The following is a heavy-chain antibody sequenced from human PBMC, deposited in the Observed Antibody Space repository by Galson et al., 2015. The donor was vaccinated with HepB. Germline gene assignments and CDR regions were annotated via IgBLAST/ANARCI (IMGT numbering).Heavy chain of an antibody. D-gene: IGHD4-11*01. CDR3: ARDTSNYGVTDFDY. CDR2: ISAYNGNT. CDR1: GYTFTSYG. J-gene: IGHJ4*02. Sequence: SVKVSCKASGYTFTSYGISWVRQAPGQGLEWMGWISAYNGNTNYAQKLQGRVTMTTDTSTSTAYMELRSLRSDDTAVYYCARDTSNYGVTDFDYWGQGTLVTVSS. V-gene: IGHV1-18*01.